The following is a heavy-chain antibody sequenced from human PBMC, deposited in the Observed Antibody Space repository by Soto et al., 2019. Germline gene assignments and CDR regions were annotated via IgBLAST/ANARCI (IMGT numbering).Heavy chain of an antibody. J-gene: IGHJ4*02. V-gene: IGHV4-30-4*01. CDR1: GGSISSGDYY. Sequence: QVQLQESGPGLVKPSQTLSLTCTVSGGSISSGDYYWSWIRQPPGKGLEWIGYIYYSGSTYYNPSLKSRVTISVDSSKNQFSLKLSSVTAADTAVYYCARAVISTVVTPDYWGKGTLVTVSS. CDR3: ARAVISTVVTPDY. CDR2: IYYSGST. D-gene: IGHD2-21*02.